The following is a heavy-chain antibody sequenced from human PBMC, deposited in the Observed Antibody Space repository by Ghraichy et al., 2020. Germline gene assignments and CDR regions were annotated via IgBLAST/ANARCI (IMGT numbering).Heavy chain of an antibody. Sequence: GGSLRLSCAASGFTFSNYAMSWLRQPPGKGLEWVSAIRGSGVNTYYADSVKGRFTVSRDNSKNSLYLQMNSLRAEDTAVYYCAKEMDTRGWYSPDYWGQGTLVTVSS. CDR3: AKEMDTRGWYSPDY. V-gene: IGHV3-23*01. CDR1: GFTFSNYA. D-gene: IGHD6-19*01. J-gene: IGHJ4*02. CDR2: IRGSGVNT.